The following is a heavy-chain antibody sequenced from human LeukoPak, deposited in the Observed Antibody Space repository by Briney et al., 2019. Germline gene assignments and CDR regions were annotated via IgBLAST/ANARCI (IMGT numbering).Heavy chain of an antibody. CDR1: GFSLSTSGMR. CDR3: ARNVGGADAFDI. D-gene: IGHD2-21*01. Sequence: SGPTLVNPTQTLTLTCTFSGFSLSTSGMRVSWIRQPPGKALEGLALLDWDDDKFFSTSLNTRLTISKDTSKNQVLLTMTNMDPVDTATYYCARNVGGADAFDIWGQGTMVTVSS. V-gene: IGHV2-70*04. J-gene: IGHJ3*02. CDR2: LDWDDDK.